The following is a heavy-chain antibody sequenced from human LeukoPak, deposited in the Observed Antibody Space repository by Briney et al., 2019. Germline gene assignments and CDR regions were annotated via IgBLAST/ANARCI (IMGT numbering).Heavy chain of an antibody. V-gene: IGHV1-69*13. D-gene: IGHD3-22*01. CDR3: AREHYDSSGYYSFDY. CDR2: IIPIFGTA. CDR1: GYTFTSYG. Sequence: SVKVSCKASGYTFTSYGISWVRQAPGQGLEWMGGIIPIFGTANYAQKFQGRVTITADESTSTAYMELSSLRSEDTAIYYCAREHYDSSGYYSFDYWGQGTLVTVSS. J-gene: IGHJ4*02.